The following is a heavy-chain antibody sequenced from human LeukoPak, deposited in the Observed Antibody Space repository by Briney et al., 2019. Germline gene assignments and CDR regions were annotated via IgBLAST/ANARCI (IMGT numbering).Heavy chain of an antibody. J-gene: IGHJ4*02. CDR1: GFTFSSYS. CDR3: ARGNWNFDY. D-gene: IGHD1-1*01. Sequence: GGSLRLSCAASGFTFSSYSMNWVRQAPEKGLEWVSYISSSSSTIYYADSVKGRFTISRDNAKNSLYLQMNSLRVEDTAVYYCARGNWNFDYWGQGTLVTVSS. CDR2: ISSSSSTI. V-gene: IGHV3-48*01.